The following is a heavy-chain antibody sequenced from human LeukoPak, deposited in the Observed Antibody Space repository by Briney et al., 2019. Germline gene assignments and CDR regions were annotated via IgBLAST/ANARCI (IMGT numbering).Heavy chain of an antibody. CDR2: ISSSSSTI. D-gene: IGHD3-22*01. CDR3: ATYYYDSSGYKLLDY. J-gene: IGHJ4*02. V-gene: IGHV3-48*04. CDR1: GFIISSYS. Sequence: GGSLRLSCAASGFIISSYSMNWVRQAPGKGLEWVSYISSSSSTIYYADSVKGRFTIFRDNAKNSLYLQMNSLRAEDTAVYYCATYYYDSSGYKLLDYWGQGTLDTVSS.